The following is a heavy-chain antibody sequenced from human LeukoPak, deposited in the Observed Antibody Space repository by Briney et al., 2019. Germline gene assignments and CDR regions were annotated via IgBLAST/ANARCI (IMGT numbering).Heavy chain of an antibody. Sequence: SETLSLTCTVSGGSISSYYWNWIRQPPGKGLEWIGYIYYSGSANYNPSLKSRVTISVDTSKNQFSLKLSSVTAADTAVYYCARVGTGDSRPPYFDSWGQGTLVTVSS. CDR1: GGSISSYY. CDR2: IYYSGSA. V-gene: IGHV4-59*01. CDR3: ARVGTGDSRPPYFDS. D-gene: IGHD3-22*01. J-gene: IGHJ4*02.